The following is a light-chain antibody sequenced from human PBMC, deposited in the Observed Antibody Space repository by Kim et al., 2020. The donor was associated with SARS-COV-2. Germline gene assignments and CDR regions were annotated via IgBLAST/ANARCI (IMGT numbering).Light chain of an antibody. CDR2: GAS. Sequence: SACVGYRVTIAGRASQSLSRCLAWYERMPGQAPKHLMYGASCLVTGVPSMFSGSGSGTDFTLTISSLQTDDFVTYYCQQYNSYSSFGQGPKLEL. J-gene: IGKJ2*03. V-gene: IGKV1-5*01. CDR1: QSLSRC. CDR3: QQYNSYSS.